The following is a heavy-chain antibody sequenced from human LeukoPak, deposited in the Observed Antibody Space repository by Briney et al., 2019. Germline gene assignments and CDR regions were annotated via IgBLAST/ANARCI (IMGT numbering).Heavy chain of an antibody. Sequence: SETLSLTCTVSGGSISSGDYYWSWIRQPPGKGLEWIGYIYYSGSTYYNPSLKSRVTISLDTSKNQFSLKLSSVTAADPAVHYCASRSGYDSSDYWGQGTLVTVSS. CDR2: IYYSGST. V-gene: IGHV4-30-4*02. J-gene: IGHJ4*02. CDR3: ASRSGYDSSDY. D-gene: IGHD3-22*01. CDR1: GGSISSGDYY.